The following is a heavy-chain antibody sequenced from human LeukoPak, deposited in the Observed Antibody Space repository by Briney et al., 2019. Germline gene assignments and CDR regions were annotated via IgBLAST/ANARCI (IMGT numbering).Heavy chain of an antibody. J-gene: IGHJ3*02. CDR3: AREHDYGGNFPAI. CDR1: GGSISSGGYY. CDR2: IYYSGST. Sequence: SETLSLTCTVSGGSISSGGYYWSWIRQHPGKGLEWIGYIYYSGSTYYNPSLKSRVTISVDTSKNQFSLKLSSVTAADTAVYYCAREHDYGGNFPAIWGQGTMVTVSS. D-gene: IGHD4-23*01. V-gene: IGHV4-31*03.